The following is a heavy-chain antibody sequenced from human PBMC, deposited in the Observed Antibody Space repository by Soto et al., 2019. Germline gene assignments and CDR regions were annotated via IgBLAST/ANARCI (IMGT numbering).Heavy chain of an antibody. D-gene: IGHD4-17*01. J-gene: IGHJ6*02. Sequence: SVKVSCKASGSTFSSYAISWVRQAPGQGLEWMGGIIPIFGTANYAQKFQGRVTITADESTSTAYMELSSLRSEDTAVYYCASVEDYGDYEHYYYGMDVWGQGTTVTVSS. CDR3: ASVEDYGDYEHYYYGMDV. CDR2: IIPIFGTA. V-gene: IGHV1-69*13. CDR1: GSTFSSYA.